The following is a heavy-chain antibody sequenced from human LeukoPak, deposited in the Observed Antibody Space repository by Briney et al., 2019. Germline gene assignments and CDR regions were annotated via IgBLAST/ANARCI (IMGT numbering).Heavy chain of an antibody. Sequence: GGSLRLSCAASGFTFSSYEMNWVRQAPGKGLVWVSRINGDGSSTTYAGSVKGRFTISRDNAKNTLYLQMNSLRAEDTAVYYCARELRFGELAFDIWGQGTLVTVSS. CDR1: GFTFSSYE. J-gene: IGHJ3*02. D-gene: IGHD3-10*01. CDR2: INGDGSST. CDR3: ARELRFGELAFDI. V-gene: IGHV3-74*01.